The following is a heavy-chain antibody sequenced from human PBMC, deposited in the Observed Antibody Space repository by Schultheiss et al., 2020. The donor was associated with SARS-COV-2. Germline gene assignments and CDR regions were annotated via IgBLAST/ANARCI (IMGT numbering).Heavy chain of an antibody. Sequence: GSLRLSCTVSGGSISSSSYYWSWIRQPPGKGLEWIGEINHSGSTNYNPSLKSRVTISVDTSKNQFSLKLSSVTAADTAVYYCARGREATTYGMDVWGRGATVTVAS. CDR3: ARGREATTYGMDV. V-gene: IGHV4-39*07. CDR2: INHSGST. CDR1: GGSISSSSYY. J-gene: IGHJ6*02. D-gene: IGHD1-14*01.